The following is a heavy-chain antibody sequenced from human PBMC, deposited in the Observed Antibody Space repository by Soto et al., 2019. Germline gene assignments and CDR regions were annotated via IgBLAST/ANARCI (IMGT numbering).Heavy chain of an antibody. V-gene: IGHV1-2*02. CDR2: INPNSGGT. Sequence: ASVKVSCKASGYTFTGYYMHWVRQAPGQGLEWMGWINPNSGGTNYAQKFQGRVTMTRDTSISTAYMELSRLRSDDTAVYYCAREEGTIFGVVPPPHNWFDPWGQGTLVTVSS. CDR3: AREEGTIFGVVPPPHNWFDP. D-gene: IGHD3-3*01. CDR1: GYTFTGYY. J-gene: IGHJ5*02.